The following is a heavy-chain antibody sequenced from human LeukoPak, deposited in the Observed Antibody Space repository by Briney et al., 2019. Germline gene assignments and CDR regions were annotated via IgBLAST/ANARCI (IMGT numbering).Heavy chain of an antibody. V-gene: IGHV1-8*03. CDR3: ARVRAYGDYGIDY. J-gene: IGHJ4*02. CDR2: MNPNSGNT. CDR1: GYTFTSYD. Sequence: ASVKVSCKASGYTFTSYDINWVRQATGQGLEWMGWMNPNSGNTGYAQKFQGRVTITRNTSISTAYMELSSLRSEDTAVYYRARVRAYGDYGIDYWGQGTLVTVSS. D-gene: IGHD4-17*01.